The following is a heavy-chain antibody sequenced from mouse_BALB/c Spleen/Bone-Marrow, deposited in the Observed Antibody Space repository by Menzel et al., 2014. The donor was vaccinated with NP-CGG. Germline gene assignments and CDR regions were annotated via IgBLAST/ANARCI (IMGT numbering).Heavy chain of an antibody. V-gene: IGHV1-69*01. CDR1: GHTFIDHW. J-gene: IGHJ2*01. CDR3: ARGGANVDY. CDR2: IDISDSCT. Sequence: QVQLKQSGAELVMPGASVKMSCKASGHTFIDHWMHWVKQRPGQGLEWIGAIDISDSCTTYNQKFKGKATLTVDESSSTAYMQLSRLTSEDSAVYYCARGGANVDYWGQGTTLTVSS.